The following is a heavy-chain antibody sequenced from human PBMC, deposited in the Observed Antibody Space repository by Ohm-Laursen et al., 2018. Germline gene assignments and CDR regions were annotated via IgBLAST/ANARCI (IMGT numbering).Heavy chain of an antibody. Sequence: SLRLSCAASGFSFSSYAMSWVRQAPGKGLEWVSGISDSGGNTYYADSVKGRFTISRDNSKNTLYLQMNSLRAEDTAVYYCAKDKKAGPGSNYWGQGTLVTVSS. CDR3: AKDKKAGPGSNY. CDR2: ISDSGGNT. D-gene: IGHD1-14*01. J-gene: IGHJ4*02. V-gene: IGHV3-23*01. CDR1: GFSFSSYA.